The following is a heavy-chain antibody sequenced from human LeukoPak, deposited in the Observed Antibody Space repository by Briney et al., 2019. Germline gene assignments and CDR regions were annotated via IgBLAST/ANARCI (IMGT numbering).Heavy chain of an antibody. V-gene: IGHV3-9*01. D-gene: IGHD3-22*01. CDR3: AKGPYDSSGYHEYYFDY. CDR1: GFTFDDYA. Sequence: QPGRSLRLSCAASGFTFDDYAMHWVRQAPGKGLEWVSGISWNSGSIGYADSVKGRFTISRDNAKNSLYLQMNSLRAEDTALYYCAKGPYDSSGYHEYYFDYWGQGTLVTVSS. CDR2: ISWNSGSI. J-gene: IGHJ4*02.